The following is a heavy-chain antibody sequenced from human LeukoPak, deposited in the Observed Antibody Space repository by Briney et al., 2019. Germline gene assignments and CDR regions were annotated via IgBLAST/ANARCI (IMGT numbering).Heavy chain of an antibody. CDR1: GFTVSSNY. D-gene: IGHD5-24*01. V-gene: IGHV3-53*01. CDR2: IYSGGST. CDR3: AKGGRWLQEQLDY. Sequence: GGSLRLSCAASGFTVSSNYMSWVRQAPGKGLEWVSVIYSGGSTYYADSVKGRFTISRDNSKNTLYLQMNSLRAEDTAVYYCAKGGRWLQEQLDYWGQGTLVTVSS. J-gene: IGHJ4*02.